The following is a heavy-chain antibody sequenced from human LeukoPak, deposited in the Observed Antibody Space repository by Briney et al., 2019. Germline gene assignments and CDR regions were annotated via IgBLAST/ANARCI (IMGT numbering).Heavy chain of an antibody. J-gene: IGHJ5*02. D-gene: IGHD4-17*01. CDR2: IYYSGST. Sequence: SETLSLTCTVSGGSISSGSYYWNWIRQPPGKGLEWIGYIYYSGSTNYNPSLKSRVTISVDTSKNQFSLKLSSVTAADTAVYYCASKTSYGDWFDPWGQGTLVTVSS. CDR1: GGSISSGSYY. CDR3: ASKTSYGDWFDP. V-gene: IGHV4-61*01.